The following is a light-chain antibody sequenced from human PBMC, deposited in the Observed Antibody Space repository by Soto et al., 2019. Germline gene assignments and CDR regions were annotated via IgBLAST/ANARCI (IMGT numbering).Light chain of an antibody. CDR3: QQYNRHGT. CDR1: QSISSR. V-gene: IGKV1-5*03. Sequence: DIQMTQSPSTLSASVGDRVTITCRASQSISSRLAWYQQKPEKAPKLLIYRASILESGVPSRFSGSGSGTEFTLTISSMQPDDFATYYCQQYNRHGTFGQGTKVEIK. J-gene: IGKJ1*01. CDR2: RAS.